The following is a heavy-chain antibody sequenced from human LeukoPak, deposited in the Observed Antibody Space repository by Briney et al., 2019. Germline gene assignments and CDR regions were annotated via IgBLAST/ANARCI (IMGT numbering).Heavy chain of an antibody. D-gene: IGHD6-19*01. V-gene: IGHV4-39*01. Sequence: SETLSLTCTVSGGSISSSSYYWGWIRQPPGKGLEWIGSIYYSGSTYYNPSLKSRVTISVDTSKNQFSLKLSSVTAADTAVCYCARLAVAGTEYFQHWGQGTLVTVSS. CDR2: IYYSGST. CDR3: ARLAVAGTEYFQH. J-gene: IGHJ1*01. CDR1: GGSISSSSYY.